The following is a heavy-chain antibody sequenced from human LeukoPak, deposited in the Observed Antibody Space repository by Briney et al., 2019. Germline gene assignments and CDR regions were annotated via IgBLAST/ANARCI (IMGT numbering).Heavy chain of an antibody. V-gene: IGHV3-7*04. CDR2: IKQDGSEK. CDR1: GFTFSSYG. CDR3: ARGGNHFQH. J-gene: IGHJ1*01. Sequence: PGGSLRLSCAASGFTFSSYGMHWVRQAPGKGLDWVANIKQDGSEKYYVDSVKGRFTISRDNAKNSLYLQMNSLRAEDTAVYYCARGGNHFQHWGQGTLVTVSS. D-gene: IGHD4-23*01.